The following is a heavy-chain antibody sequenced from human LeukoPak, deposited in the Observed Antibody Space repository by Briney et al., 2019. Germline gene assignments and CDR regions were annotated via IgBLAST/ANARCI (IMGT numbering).Heavy chain of an antibody. CDR3: ARVDGRYCTDGVCYPKGASDP. J-gene: IGHJ5*02. CDR1: GYTFTGYY. V-gene: IGHV1-2*02. CDR2: INPNSGGT. Sequence: GASVKVSCKASGYTFTGYYMHWVRQAPGQGLEWMGWINPNSGGTNYAQKFQGRVTMTRDTSISTAYMELSRLRSEDTAVYYCARVDGRYCTDGVCYPKGASDPWGQGTLVTVSS. D-gene: IGHD2-8*01.